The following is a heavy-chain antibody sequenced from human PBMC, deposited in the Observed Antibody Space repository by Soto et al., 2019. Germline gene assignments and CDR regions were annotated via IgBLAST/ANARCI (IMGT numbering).Heavy chain of an antibody. J-gene: IGHJ4*02. CDR1: GFTFSSYS. CDR2: ISSSSSTI. CDR3: ARGHSYGYDY. D-gene: IGHD5-18*01. V-gene: IGHV3-48*01. Sequence: EVQLVESGGGLVQPGGSLRLSCAASGFTFSSYSMNWVRQAPGKGLEWVSYISSSSSTIYYADSVKGRFTISRDNAKNSLYLQMNSLRAEDTAVYYCARGHSYGYDYWGQGTLVTASS.